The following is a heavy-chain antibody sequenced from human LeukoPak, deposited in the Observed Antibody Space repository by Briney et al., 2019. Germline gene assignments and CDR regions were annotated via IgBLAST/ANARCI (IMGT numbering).Heavy chain of an antibody. CDR1: GYTFTSYG. CDR2: ISAYNGNT. J-gene: IGHJ4*02. Sequence: GAPVKVSCKASGYTFTSYGISWVRQAPGQGLEWMGWISAYNGNTNYAQKLQGRVTMTTDTSTSTAYMELRSLRSDDTAVYYCARVGLGYCSSTSCYFDYWGQGTLVTVSS. V-gene: IGHV1-18*01. D-gene: IGHD2-2*01. CDR3: ARVGLGYCSSTSCYFDY.